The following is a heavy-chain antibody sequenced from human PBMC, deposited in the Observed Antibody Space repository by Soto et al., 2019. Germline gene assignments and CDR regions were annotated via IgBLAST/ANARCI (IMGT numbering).Heavy chain of an antibody. D-gene: IGHD2-15*01. Sequence: GGSLRLSCAASGFTFSDYYMSWIRQAPGKGLEWVSYISSSSSYTNYADSVKGRFTISRDNAKNTAYLQMNSLKTEDTAVYYCIAYCSSGSCYNTYLDYWGQGTRVTVSS. V-gene: IGHV3-11*03. CDR2: ISSSSSYT. J-gene: IGHJ4*02. CDR3: IAYCSSGSCYNTYLDY. CDR1: GFTFSDYY.